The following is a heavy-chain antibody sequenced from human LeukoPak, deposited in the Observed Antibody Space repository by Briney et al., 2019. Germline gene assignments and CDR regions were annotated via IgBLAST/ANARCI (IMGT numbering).Heavy chain of an antibody. CDR2: ISGSGGST. Sequence: GGSLRLSCAASGSTFNSYVMSWVRQAPGKGLEWVSGISGSGGSTYYADSVKGRFTISRDNSKDTLYLQMNNLRAEDTAVYYCAKADNYDFWSGYIYRPGFDYWGQGTLVTVSS. D-gene: IGHD3-3*01. V-gene: IGHV3-23*01. J-gene: IGHJ4*02. CDR1: GSTFNSYV. CDR3: AKADNYDFWSGYIYRPGFDY.